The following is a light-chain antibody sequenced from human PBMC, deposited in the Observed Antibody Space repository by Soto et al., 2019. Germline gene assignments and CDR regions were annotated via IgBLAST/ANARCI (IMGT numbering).Light chain of an antibody. CDR3: HHRSDWPPMYT. V-gene: IGKV3-11*01. CDR2: DTS. J-gene: IGKJ2*01. CDR1: QSLSGY. Sequence: EIVLTQSPATLSLSPGERATLSCRASQSLSGYFAWYQQKPGQAPRLLIYDTSNRATGIPARFSGSGSGTDFTLTISSLEPEDFALYYCHHRSDWPPMYTFGQGSQLEIK.